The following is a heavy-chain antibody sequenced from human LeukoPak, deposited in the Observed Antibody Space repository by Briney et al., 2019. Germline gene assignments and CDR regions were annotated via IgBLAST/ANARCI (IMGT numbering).Heavy chain of an antibody. J-gene: IGHJ4*02. D-gene: IGHD3-16*02. CDR2: IRSKAYGGTT. CDR3: TRDLSIPLGELSLYFDY. CDR1: GFTFGDYA. V-gene: IGHV3-49*04. Sequence: GGSLRLSCTASGFTFGDYAMSWVRQAPGKGLEWVGFIRSKAYGGTTEYAASVKGRFTISRDDSKSIAYLQMNSLKTEDTAVYYCTRDLSIPLGELSLYFDYWGQGTLVTVSS.